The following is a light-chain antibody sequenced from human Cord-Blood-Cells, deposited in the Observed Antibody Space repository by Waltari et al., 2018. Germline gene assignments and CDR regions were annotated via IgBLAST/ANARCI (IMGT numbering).Light chain of an antibody. CDR1: QSISSY. Sequence: DIQMTQSPSSLSASVGDRVTITCRASQSISSYFNWYQQKPGKAPKLLIYAASSLQSGVPARLSGSGSGTDCTLTISSLQPEDFATYYCRQSDSTYTVGQGTKLEIK. CDR2: AAS. J-gene: IGKJ2*01. CDR3: RQSDSTYT. V-gene: IGKV1-39*01.